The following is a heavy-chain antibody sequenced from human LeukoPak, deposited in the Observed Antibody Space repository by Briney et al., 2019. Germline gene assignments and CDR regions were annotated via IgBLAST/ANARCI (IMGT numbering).Heavy chain of an antibody. CDR3: AKDNSRGDAFDI. CDR2: INSDGSST. V-gene: IGHV3-74*01. J-gene: IGHJ3*02. CDR1: GFTFSSYW. Sequence: GGTLRLSCAASGFTFSSYWMYWVRQAPGKGLVWVSRINSDGSSTSYADSVKGRFTISRDNAKNTLYLQMNSLRAEDTAVYYCAKDNSRGDAFDIWGQGTMVTVSS.